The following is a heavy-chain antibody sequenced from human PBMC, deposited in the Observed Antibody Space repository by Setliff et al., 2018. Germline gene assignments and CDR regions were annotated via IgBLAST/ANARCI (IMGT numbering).Heavy chain of an antibody. Sequence: SETLSLTCTVSGGSISSSSHYWGWIRQPPGKGLEWIGSIYYTGSTYYNPSLKSRVTMSVDTSKRQFSLKLGSATAADTTVYYCARDMGQPYYFESWGLGTLVTSPQ. CDR2: IYYTGST. V-gene: IGHV4-39*07. D-gene: IGHD1-1*01. CDR1: GGSISSSSHY. CDR3: ARDMGQPYYFES. J-gene: IGHJ4*02.